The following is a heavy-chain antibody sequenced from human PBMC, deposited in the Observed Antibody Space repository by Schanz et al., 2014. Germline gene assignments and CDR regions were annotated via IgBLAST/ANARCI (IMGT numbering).Heavy chain of an antibody. CDR3: ASVIMVAGNHRDGRDV. CDR1: GFTFSDYY. CDR2: ISNSGTYT. J-gene: IGHJ6*02. D-gene: IGHD6-19*01. Sequence: QVQLVESGGGLVKPGGSLRLSCAASGFTFSDYYMTWMRQAPGKGLEWISYISNSGTYTKYADSVKGRFVISRDNARSSLYLQLSSLRDGDTAVYYCASVIMVAGNHRDGRDVWGQGTTVIVS. V-gene: IGHV3-11*05.